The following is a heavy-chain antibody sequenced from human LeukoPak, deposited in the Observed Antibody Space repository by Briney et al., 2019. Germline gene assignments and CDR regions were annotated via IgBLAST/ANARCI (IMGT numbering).Heavy chain of an antibody. CDR3: AKDIDPYYYYMDV. CDR1: GFTFDDYA. V-gene: IGHV3-43*02. J-gene: IGHJ6*03. Sequence: PGGSLRLSCAAAGFTFDDYAMRWVRHAPGKGLEWVSFISGDGGRTYYADSVKGRFTISRDNSKNSLYLQMNSLRTEDTALYYCAKDIDPYYYYMDVWGKGTTVTVSS. CDR2: ISGDGGRT.